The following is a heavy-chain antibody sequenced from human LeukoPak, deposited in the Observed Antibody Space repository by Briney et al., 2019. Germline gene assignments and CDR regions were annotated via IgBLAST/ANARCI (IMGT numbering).Heavy chain of an antibody. D-gene: IGHD5/OR15-5a*01. V-gene: IGHV3-23*01. CDR3: AKKVGLVSAPLYYFDV. CDR2: ISGPAGSW. CDR1: GFTFSSYA. J-gene: IGHJ4*02. Sequence: GGSLRLSCAASGFTFSSYAMSWVRQAPGKGPEWVSAISGPAGSWDYADSVKGRFTISRDNSKNTLFPQMNSLRAEDTAIYYCAKKVGLVSAPLYYFDVWGQGTLVTVSS.